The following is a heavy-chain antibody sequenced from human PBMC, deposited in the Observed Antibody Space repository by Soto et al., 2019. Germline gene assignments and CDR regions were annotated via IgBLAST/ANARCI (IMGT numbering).Heavy chain of an antibody. D-gene: IGHD1-26*01. CDR2: IYYSGST. V-gene: IGHV4-39*01. J-gene: IGHJ5*02. CDR3: ARSPLIQGANPSYNWFDP. CDR1: GGSISSSSYY. Sequence: QLQLQESGPGLVKPSETLSLTCTVTGGSISSSSYYWGWIRQPPGKGLEWIGSIYYSGSTYYNPSLKSRVTISVDTSKNQFSLKLSSVTAADTAVYYCARSPLIQGANPSYNWFDPWGQGTLVTVSA.